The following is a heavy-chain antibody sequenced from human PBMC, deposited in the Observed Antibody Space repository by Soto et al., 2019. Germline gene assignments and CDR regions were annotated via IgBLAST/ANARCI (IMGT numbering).Heavy chain of an antibody. D-gene: IGHD5-12*01. V-gene: IGHV3-11*01. CDR3: ARRTPITSGPFDY. CDR2: ISSDARTT. CDR1: GFTFSDHY. J-gene: IGHJ4*02. Sequence: VQLVESGGGLVQPGGSLRLSCAASGFTFSDHYMSWIRQAPGKGLEWLSYISSDARTTKYAESVKGRFTISRDNAENSLYLQMNSLRPEDTAVYYCARRTPITSGPFDYWAQGILVTVSS.